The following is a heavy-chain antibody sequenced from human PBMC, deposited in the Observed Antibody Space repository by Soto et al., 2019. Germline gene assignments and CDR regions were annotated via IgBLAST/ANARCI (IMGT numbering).Heavy chain of an antibody. D-gene: IGHD2-2*01. CDR3: ATHCSSTSCYYTFDP. CDR2: INHYGST. Sequence: QVQLQQWGAGLLKPSETLSLTCAVYGGSFSSYYWSWIRQPPGKGLEWIGQINHYGSTDYNPSLKSRVTISADTSKNHFSLRLRSVTAADTAMYYCATHCSSTSCYYTFDPWGQGTLVTVSS. V-gene: IGHV4-34*01. J-gene: IGHJ5*02. CDR1: GGSFSSYY.